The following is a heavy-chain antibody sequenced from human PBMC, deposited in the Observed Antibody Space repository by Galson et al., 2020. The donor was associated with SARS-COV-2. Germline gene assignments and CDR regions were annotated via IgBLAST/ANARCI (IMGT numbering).Heavy chain of an antibody. CDR2: INPNSGGT. CDR1: RYTFTSYG. J-gene: IGHJ6*03. V-gene: IGHV1-2*04. Sequence: ASVTVSCKATRYTFTSYGISWVRQPPAQGLEWMGCINPNSGGTHYAQKFQGWVTMTRDTSISTAYMGLSRLRSDDTAVYYCPRVGAQSPYYYYYVAVGGTGTTVTVSS. D-gene: IGHD6-6*01. CDR3: PRVGAQSPYYYYYVAV.